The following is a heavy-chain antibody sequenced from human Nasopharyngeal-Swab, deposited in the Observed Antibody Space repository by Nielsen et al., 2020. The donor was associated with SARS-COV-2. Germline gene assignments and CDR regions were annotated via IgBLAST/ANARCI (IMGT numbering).Heavy chain of an antibody. Sequence: VRQMPGKGLEWVSTVSGTANRTSYADSVKGRFTISRDNSKNTLYLQMNSLRAEDTALYYCAKDGTPDYDFWSTYYRDSYNYYMDVWGKGTTVTVSS. CDR3: AKDGTPDYDFWSTYYRDSYNYYMDV. CDR2: VSGTANRT. D-gene: IGHD3-3*01. V-gene: IGHV3-23*01. J-gene: IGHJ6*03.